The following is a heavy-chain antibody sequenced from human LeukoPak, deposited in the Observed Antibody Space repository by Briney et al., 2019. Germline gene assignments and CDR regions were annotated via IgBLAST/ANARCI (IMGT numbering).Heavy chain of an antibody. Sequence: ASVKVSCKASGYTFTSYGISWVRQAPGQGLEWMGWISAYNGNTNYAQKLQGRVAMTTDTSTSTAYMELRSLRSDDTAVYYCARERGIYSSSLKAGNWFDPWGQGTLVTVSS. V-gene: IGHV1-18*01. D-gene: IGHD6-6*01. CDR2: ISAYNGNT. CDR1: GYTFTSYG. J-gene: IGHJ5*02. CDR3: ARERGIYSSSLKAGNWFDP.